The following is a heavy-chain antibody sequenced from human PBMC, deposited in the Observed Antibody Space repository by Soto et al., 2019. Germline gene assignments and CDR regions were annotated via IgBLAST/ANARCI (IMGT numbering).Heavy chain of an antibody. CDR2: IIPIFGTA. CDR3: ARDDLGVVVPAASFYHHYRMAV. Sequence: GASVKVSCKASGGTFSSYAISWVRQAPGQGLEWMGGIIPIFGTANYAQKFQGRVTITADKSTSTAYMELSSLRSEDTAVYYCARDDLGVVVPAASFYHHYRMAVRGQGTTVIAS. D-gene: IGHD2-2*01. CDR1: GGTFSSYA. V-gene: IGHV1-69*06. J-gene: IGHJ6*02.